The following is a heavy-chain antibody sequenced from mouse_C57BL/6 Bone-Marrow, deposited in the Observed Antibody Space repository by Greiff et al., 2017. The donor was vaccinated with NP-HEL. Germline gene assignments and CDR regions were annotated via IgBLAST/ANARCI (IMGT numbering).Heavy chain of an antibody. V-gene: IGHV1-9*01. J-gene: IGHJ1*03. CDR3: AREGGDWYFDV. CDR2: ILPGSGGT. CDR1: GYTFTGYW. Sequence: QVQLKESGAELMKPGASVKLSCKATGYTFTGYWIEWVKQRPGHGLEWIGEILPGSGGTNYNEKFKGKATFTADTSSNTAYMQLSSLTTEDSAIYYCAREGGDWYFDVWGTGTTVTVSS.